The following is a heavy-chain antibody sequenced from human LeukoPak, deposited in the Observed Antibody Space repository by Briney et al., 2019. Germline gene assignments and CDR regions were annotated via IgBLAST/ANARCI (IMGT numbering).Heavy chain of an antibody. CDR1: GFTFSSYW. V-gene: IGHV3-74*01. CDR2: INSGGSST. CDR3: GRGRPGGFDI. J-gene: IGHJ3*02. Sequence: GGSLRLSCAASGFTFSSYWMHWVRQAPGKGLVWVSRINSGGSSTSYADSVKGRFTISRDNAKNTLYLQINSLRAEDTAVYYCGRGRPGGFDIWGQGTMVTVSS. D-gene: IGHD2-15*01.